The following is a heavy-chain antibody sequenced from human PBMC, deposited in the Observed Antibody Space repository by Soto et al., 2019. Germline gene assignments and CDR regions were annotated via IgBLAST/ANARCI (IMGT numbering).Heavy chain of an antibody. D-gene: IGHD6-19*01. CDR3: AREGAGLYYYYYGMDV. V-gene: IGHV1-18*01. J-gene: IGHJ6*02. CDR2: ISVYNGNT. Sequence: QVQLVQSGAEVKTPGASVKVSCKASGYTFTKYAISWMRQAPGQGLEWVGWISVYNGNTKYAENLQGRVTVTTDTSTTTVHMELRSLRSDDTAVYYCAREGAGLYYYYYGMDVWGQGTTVTVPS. CDR1: GYTFTKYA.